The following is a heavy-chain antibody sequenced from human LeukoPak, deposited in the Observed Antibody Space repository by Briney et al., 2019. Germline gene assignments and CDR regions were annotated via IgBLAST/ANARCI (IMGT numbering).Heavy chain of an antibody. V-gene: IGHV3-23*01. CDR2: ISGGGGST. CDR1: GFTFSTYA. CDR3: ANEIRPNDY. J-gene: IGHJ4*02. Sequence: GGSLRLSCAASGFTFSTYAMSWVRQAPGKGLEWVSTISGGGGSTYFADSVMGRFIISRDNSKDTLYLQMNSLRAEDTAVYYCANEIRPNDYWGQGTQVTVSS. D-gene: IGHD4-17*01.